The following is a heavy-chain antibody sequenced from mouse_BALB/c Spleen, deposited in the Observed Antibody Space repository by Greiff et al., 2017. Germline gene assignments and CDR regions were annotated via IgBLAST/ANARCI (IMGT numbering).Heavy chain of an antibody. V-gene: IGHV10-1*02. CDR2: IRSKSNNYAT. J-gene: IGHJ4*01. CDR3: VSYGNHGYYYAMDY. Sequence: EVQLVESGGGLVQPKGSLKLSCAASGFTFNTYAMNWVRQAPGKGLEWVARIRSKSNNYATYYADSVKDRFTISRDDSQSMLYLQMNNLKTEDTAMYYCVSYGNHGYYYAMDYWGQGTSVTVSS. D-gene: IGHD2-1*01. CDR1: GFTFNTYA.